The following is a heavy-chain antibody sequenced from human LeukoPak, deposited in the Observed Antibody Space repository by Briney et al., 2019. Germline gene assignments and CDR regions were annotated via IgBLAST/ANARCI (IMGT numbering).Heavy chain of an antibody. J-gene: IGHJ4*02. Sequence: PGGSLRLSCAASGFTVSSNYMSWVRQAPGKGLEWVSVIYSGGSTYYADSVKGRFTISRHNSKNTLYLQMNSLRAEDTAVYYCARDFWSGYYYFDYWGQGTLVTVSS. V-gene: IGHV3-53*04. CDR3: ARDFWSGYYYFDY. D-gene: IGHD3-3*01. CDR1: GFTVSSNY. CDR2: IYSGGST.